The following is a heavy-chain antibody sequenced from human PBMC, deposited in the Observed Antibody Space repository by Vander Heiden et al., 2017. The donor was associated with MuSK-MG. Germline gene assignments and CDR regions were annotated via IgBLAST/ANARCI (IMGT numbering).Heavy chain of an antibody. CDR1: GYSISSGYY. D-gene: IGHD2-8*01. Sequence: QVQLQESGPGLVKPSETLSLTCAVSGYSISSGYYWGWVRQPPGKGLEWIGSIYQTGSSYYNPSLKSRVTISVDTSKNQFSLKVTSVTAADTAVYFCARHPTKYDSALFDSWGQGTLVTVSS. CDR3: ARHPTKYDSALFDS. J-gene: IGHJ4*02. CDR2: IYQTGSS. V-gene: IGHV4-38-2*01.